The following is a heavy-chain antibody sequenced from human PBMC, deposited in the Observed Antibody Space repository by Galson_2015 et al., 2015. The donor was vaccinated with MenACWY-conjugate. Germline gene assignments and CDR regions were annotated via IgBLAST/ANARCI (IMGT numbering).Heavy chain of an antibody. D-gene: IGHD1-1*01. J-gene: IGHJ6*02. V-gene: IGHV3-48*03. CDR3: ARDRQPSIRYYYYGMDV. CDR2: ISSSGSTI. Sequence: SLRLSCAASGFTFSSYETNWVRQAPGKGLEWVSYISSSGSTIYYADSVKGRFTISRDNAKNSLYLQMNSLRAEDTAVYYCARDRQPSIRYYYYGMDVWGQGTTVTVSS. CDR1: GFTFSSYE.